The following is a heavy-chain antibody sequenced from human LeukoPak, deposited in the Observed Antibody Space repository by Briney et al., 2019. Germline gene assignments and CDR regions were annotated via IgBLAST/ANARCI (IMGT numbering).Heavy chain of an antibody. D-gene: IGHD6-19*01. CDR3: AKDRTPGIAVAGSPPFDY. CDR1: GFTFSSYA. V-gene: IGHV3-23*01. J-gene: IGHJ4*02. Sequence: GGSLRLSCAASGFTFSSYAMSWVRQAPGKGLEWVSAISGSGGSTYYADSAKGRFTISRDNSKNTLYLQMNSLRAEDTAVYYCAKDRTPGIAVAGSPPFDYWGQGTLVTVSS. CDR2: ISGSGGST.